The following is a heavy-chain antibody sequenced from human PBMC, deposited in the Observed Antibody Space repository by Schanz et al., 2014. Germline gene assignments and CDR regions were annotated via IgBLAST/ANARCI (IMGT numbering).Heavy chain of an antibody. CDR2: FT. J-gene: IGHJ4*02. V-gene: IGHV1-2*06. CDR1: GYTFTGHR. CDR3: VRELSGGTFDY. Sequence: QVLLVQSGAEVKKPGASVKVSCKASGYTFTGHRMHWMRQAPGQGLEWLGRFTHISQKFQGRVTMTRDTSSTTAYMELNSLRSDDTAVYYCVRELSGGTFDYWGQGTLATVSS. D-gene: IGHD1-1*01.